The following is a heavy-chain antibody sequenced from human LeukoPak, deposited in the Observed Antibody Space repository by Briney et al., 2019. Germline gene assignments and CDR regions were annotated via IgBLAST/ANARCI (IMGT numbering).Heavy chain of an antibody. CDR3: VRRPSIRFLEWLNDY. J-gene: IGHJ4*02. D-gene: IGHD3-3*01. V-gene: IGHV4-39*01. CDR2: IYYSGST. Sequence: PSETLSLTCTVSGGSISSSSYYWGWIRQPPGKGLEWIGSIYYSGSTYYNPSLKSRVTISVDTSKNQFSLKLSSVTAADTAVYYCVRRPSIRFLEWLNDYWGQGTLVTVSS. CDR1: GGSISSSSYY.